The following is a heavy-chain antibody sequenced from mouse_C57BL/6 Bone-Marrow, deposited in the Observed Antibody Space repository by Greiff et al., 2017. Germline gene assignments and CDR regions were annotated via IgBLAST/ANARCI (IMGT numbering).Heavy chain of an antibody. D-gene: IGHD1-1*01. CDR1: GYTFTTYP. J-gene: IGHJ1*03. CDR2: FHPYNDDT. V-gene: IGHV1-47*01. CDR3: AKWIYCGSSYWYFDV. Sequence: LEESGAELVKPGASVKMSCKASGYTFTTYPIEWMKQNHGKSLEWIGNFHPYNDDTKYNEKFKGKATLTVEKSSSTVYLELSRLTSDDSAVYYCAKWIYCGSSYWYFDVWGTGTTVTVSS.